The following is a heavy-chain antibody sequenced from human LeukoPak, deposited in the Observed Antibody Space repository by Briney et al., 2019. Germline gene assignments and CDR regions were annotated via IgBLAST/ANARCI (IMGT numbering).Heavy chain of an antibody. CDR1: GGSISSYY. Sequence: SETLSLTCTVSGGSISSYYWSWIRQPPGKGLEWIGYIYYSGSTNYNPSLKSRVTISVDTSKNQFSLKLSSVTAADTAVYYCARDHADYGETRNYYGMDVWGQGTTVTVSS. CDR2: IYYSGST. V-gene: IGHV4-59*12. D-gene: IGHD4-17*01. J-gene: IGHJ6*02. CDR3: ARDHADYGETRNYYGMDV.